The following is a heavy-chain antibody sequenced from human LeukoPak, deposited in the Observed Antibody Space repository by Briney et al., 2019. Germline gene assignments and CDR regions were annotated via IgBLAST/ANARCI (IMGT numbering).Heavy chain of an antibody. CDR2: LGTAGDT. CDR3: ARDQPFGSY. Sequence: GGSLRLSCAASGFILSNYAMHWVRQPAGKGLEWVSALGTAGDTFYPGSVKGRFTISRDNAKNSLYLQMNSLRAEDTAVYYCARDQPFGSYWGQGTLVTVSS. V-gene: IGHV3-13*01. D-gene: IGHD3-10*01. CDR1: GFILSNYA. J-gene: IGHJ4*02.